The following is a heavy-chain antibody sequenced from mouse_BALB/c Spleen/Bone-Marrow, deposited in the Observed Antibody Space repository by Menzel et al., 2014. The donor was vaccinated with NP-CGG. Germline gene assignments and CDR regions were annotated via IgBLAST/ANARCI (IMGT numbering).Heavy chain of an antibody. J-gene: IGHJ2*01. Sequence: EVKLVESGPGLVKPSQTVSLTCTVTGISITTGNYRWSWIRQFPGSKLEWIGYIYYSGTITYNPSLTSRTTITRDTSKNQFFLEMNSLTAEDAATYYCARYDGYFFDYWGQGTPRTGSS. CDR2: IYYSGTI. CDR1: GISITTGNYR. CDR3: ARYDGYFFDY. D-gene: IGHD2-3*01. V-gene: IGHV3-5*02.